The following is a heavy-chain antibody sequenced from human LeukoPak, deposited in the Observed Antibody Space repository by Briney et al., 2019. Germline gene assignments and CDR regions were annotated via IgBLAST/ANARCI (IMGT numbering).Heavy chain of an antibody. J-gene: IGHJ3*02. D-gene: IGHD3-10*01. CDR2: IYYSGST. V-gene: IGHV4-30-4*01. Sequence: EPSETLSLTCTVSGGSISSGDYYWSWIRQPPGKGLEWIGYIYYSGSTYSNPSLKSRVSISVDTSKNQFSLKLSSVTAADTAVYYCARSTMIRGARGAFNIWGHGTMVTVSS. CDR3: ARSTMIRGARGAFNI. CDR1: GGSISSGDYY.